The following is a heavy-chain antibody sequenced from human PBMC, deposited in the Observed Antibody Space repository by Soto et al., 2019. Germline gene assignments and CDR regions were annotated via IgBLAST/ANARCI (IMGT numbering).Heavy chain of an antibody. V-gene: IGHV1-18*01. D-gene: IGHD2-21*02. CDR1: GYTFTSYG. Sequence: GASVKVSCKASGYTFTSYGISWVRQAPGQGLEWMGWISAYNGNTNYAQKFQGRVTMTTDISTSTAYMELSSLRSEDTAVYYCAILYCGGDCYSDYWGQGTLVTVSS. CDR3: AILYCGGDCYSDY. CDR2: ISAYNGNT. J-gene: IGHJ4*02.